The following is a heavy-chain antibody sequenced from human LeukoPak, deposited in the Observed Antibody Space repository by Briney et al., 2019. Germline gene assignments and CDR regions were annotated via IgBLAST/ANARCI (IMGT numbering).Heavy chain of an antibody. J-gene: IGHJ4*02. V-gene: IGHV3-33*08. CDR3: ARQAEAGRYSSSWYTFDN. Sequence: PGGSLRLSCAASGFTFSSYWMHWVRQAPGKGLEWVGVIRNDGSDQYYADSVKGRFTISRDNSKSTLYLQMNSLRAEDTAVYYCARQAEAGRYSSSWYTFDNWGQGTLVTVSS. CDR2: IRNDGSDQ. D-gene: IGHD6-13*01. CDR1: GFTFSSYW.